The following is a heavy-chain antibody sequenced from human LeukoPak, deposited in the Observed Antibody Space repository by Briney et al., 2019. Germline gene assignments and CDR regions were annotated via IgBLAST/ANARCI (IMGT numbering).Heavy chain of an antibody. D-gene: IGHD4-17*01. CDR2: IVVGSGNT. CDR1: GFTFTSSA. CDR3: AAEPPYGDYYYYGMDV. J-gene: IGHJ6*02. Sequence: GASVKVSCKASGFTFTSSAVQWVRQARGQRLEWIGWIVVGSGNTNYAQKFQERVTITRDMSTSTAYMELSSLRSEDTAVYYCAAEPPYGDYYYYGMDVWGQGTTVTVSS. V-gene: IGHV1-58*01.